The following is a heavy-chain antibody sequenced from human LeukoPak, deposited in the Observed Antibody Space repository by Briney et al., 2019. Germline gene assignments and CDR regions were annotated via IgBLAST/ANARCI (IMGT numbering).Heavy chain of an antibody. CDR2: ISSDGSNK. CDR1: GFTFSTYA. J-gene: IGHJ4*02. Sequence: GRSLRLSCAASGFTFSTYAVHWVRQAPGKGLEWVAVISSDGSNKYYADSVKGRFTISRDNSKNTLYLQMNSLRAEDTAVYYCARGGDYFDYWGQGTLVTVSS. V-gene: IGHV3-30-3*01. CDR3: ARGGDYFDY.